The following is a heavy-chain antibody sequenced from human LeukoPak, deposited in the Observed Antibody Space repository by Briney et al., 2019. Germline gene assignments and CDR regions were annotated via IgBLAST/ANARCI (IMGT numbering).Heavy chain of an antibody. CDR2: IYYSGST. J-gene: IGHJ5*02. V-gene: IGHV4-30-4*01. CDR3: AREMDRGVT. CDR1: GGSLSSGDYY. Sequence: SETLSLTCTVSGGSLSSGDYYWRWIRQPPGKGLEWIGYIYYSGSTYYNPSLKSRVTISVDTSKNQFSLKLSSVTAADTAVYYCAREMDRGVTWGQGTLVTVSS. D-gene: IGHD3-10*01.